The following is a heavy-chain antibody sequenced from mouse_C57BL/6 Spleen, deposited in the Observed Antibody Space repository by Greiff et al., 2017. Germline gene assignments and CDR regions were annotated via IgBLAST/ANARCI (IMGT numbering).Heavy chain of an antibody. CDR3: ARDLGREYFDV. V-gene: IGHV1-81*01. CDR2: IYPRSGNT. Sequence: VQLQESGAELARPGASVKLSCKASGYTFTSYGISWVKQRTGQGLEWIGEIYPRSGNTYYNEKFKGKATLTADKSSSTAYMELRSLTSEDSAVYFCARDLGREYFDVWGTGTTVTGSS. J-gene: IGHJ1*03. D-gene: IGHD4-1*01. CDR1: GYTFTSYG.